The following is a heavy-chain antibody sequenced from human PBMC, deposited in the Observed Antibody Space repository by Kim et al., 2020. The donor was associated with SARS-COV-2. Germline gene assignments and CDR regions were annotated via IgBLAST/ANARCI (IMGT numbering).Heavy chain of an antibody. D-gene: IGHD2-2*01. CDR1: GFTFSSYA. J-gene: IGHJ6*02. Sequence: GGSLRLSCAASGFTFSSYAMSWVRQAPGKGLEWVSAISGSGGSTYYADSVKGRFTISRDDSKNTLYLQMNSLRAEDTAVYYCAKTFYCSSTSCQKDYYGMDVWGQGTTVTVSS. CDR2: ISGSGGST. CDR3: AKTFYCSSTSCQKDYYGMDV. V-gene: IGHV3-23*01.